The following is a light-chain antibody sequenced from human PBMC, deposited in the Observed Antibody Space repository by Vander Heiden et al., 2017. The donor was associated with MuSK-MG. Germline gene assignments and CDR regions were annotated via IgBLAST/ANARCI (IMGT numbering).Light chain of an antibody. CDR3: VLYMNSGTCV. J-gene: IGLJ3*02. Sequence: TVVTQEPSFSVSPGGTVTLTCGLTSGSVSSNYFPSWYQQTPGRAPRTLIYNTNIRSSGVPDRFSGSILGNKAALTIAGAQAEDESDYYCVLYMNSGTCVFGGGTKLTVL. CDR1: SGSVSSNYF. CDR2: NTN. V-gene: IGLV8-61*01.